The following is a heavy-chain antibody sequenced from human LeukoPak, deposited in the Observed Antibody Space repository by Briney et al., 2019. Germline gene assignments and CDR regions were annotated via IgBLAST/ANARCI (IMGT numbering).Heavy chain of an antibody. Sequence: MPGGSLRLSCAASGFTFSNAWMSWVRQAPGKGLEWVGRIKSETDGGTTDYAAPVKGRFTISRDDSKNTLYLQTNSLKTEDTAVYYCTTYLAVAVGSTWFDPWGQGTLVTVSS. V-gene: IGHV3-15*01. J-gene: IGHJ5*02. D-gene: IGHD6-19*01. CDR3: TTYLAVAVGSTWFDP. CDR1: GFTFSNAW. CDR2: IKSETDGGTT.